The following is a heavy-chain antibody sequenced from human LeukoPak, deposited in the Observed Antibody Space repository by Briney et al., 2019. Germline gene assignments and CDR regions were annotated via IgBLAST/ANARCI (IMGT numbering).Heavy chain of an antibody. Sequence: SETLSLTCTVSGGSISSGSYYWSWIRQPAGKGLEWIGRIYTSGSTNYNPSLKSRVTIAVDTSKNQFSLKLSSVTAADTAVYFCARGPYSYDSSGAFDIWGQGTMVTVSS. CDR3: ARGPYSYDSSGAFDI. V-gene: IGHV4-61*02. J-gene: IGHJ3*02. D-gene: IGHD3-22*01. CDR1: GGSISSGSYY. CDR2: IYTSGST.